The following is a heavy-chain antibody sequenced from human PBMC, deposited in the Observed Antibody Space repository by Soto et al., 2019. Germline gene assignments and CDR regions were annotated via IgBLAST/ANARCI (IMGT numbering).Heavy chain of an antibody. CDR2: IKQDGSEK. Sequence: GGSLRLSCVASGFTFSSYWMSWVRQSPGKGLEWVANIKQDGSEKYYVDSVKGRFTISRDNAKNSLYLQMNSLRAEDTAVYYCARGGHYDSSGSAFDYWGQGTLVTVSS. CDR3: ARGGHYDSSGSAFDY. V-gene: IGHV3-7*01. J-gene: IGHJ4*02. CDR1: GFTFSSYW. D-gene: IGHD3-22*01.